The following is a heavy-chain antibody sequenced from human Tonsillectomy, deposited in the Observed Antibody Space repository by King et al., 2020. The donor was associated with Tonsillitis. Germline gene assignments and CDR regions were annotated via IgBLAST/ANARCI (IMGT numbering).Heavy chain of an antibody. D-gene: IGHD3-22*01. CDR3: ARESFDSSGHYYGFDS. V-gene: IGHV3-74*01. Sequence: EVQLVESGGGLVQPGGSLRLSCAASGFTFSSYWMHWVRQAPGKGLVWVSRINTDGSHTAYAGSVKGRFIISRDNAKNTIYLEMNSLRVDDTAVYFCARESFDSSGHYYGFDSWGQGILVTVSS. CDR2: INTDGSHT. CDR1: GFTFSSYW. J-gene: IGHJ5*01.